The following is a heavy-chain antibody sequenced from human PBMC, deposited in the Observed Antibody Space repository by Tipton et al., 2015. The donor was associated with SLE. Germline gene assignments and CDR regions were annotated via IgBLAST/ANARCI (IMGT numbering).Heavy chain of an antibody. V-gene: IGHV4-30-4*08. CDR2: IYYSGST. J-gene: IGHJ3*02. CDR3: ARYGIRSGKDI. D-gene: IGHD3-3*01. CDR1: GGSISSGSYY. Sequence: TLSLTCTVSGGSISSGSYYWNWIRQPAGKGLEWIGYIYYSGSTHYNPSLKSRVTISMDTSKNQFSLKLSSVTAADTAVYYCARYGIRSGKDIWGQGTMVTVSS.